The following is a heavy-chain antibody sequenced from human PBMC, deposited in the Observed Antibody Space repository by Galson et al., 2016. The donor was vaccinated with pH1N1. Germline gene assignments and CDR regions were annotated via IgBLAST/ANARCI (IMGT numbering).Heavy chain of an antibody. D-gene: IGHD3-10*01. Sequence: SLRLSCAASEFSFYNYGMHWVRQAPGKGLEWVAVISFDGDKKYHAESVKGRFTISRDNSKNRLYLQMNSLRTEETAVYYCAQDYKYYYGGSGSYYQRNYYTYGMDVWGQGTTVTVSS. V-gene: IGHV3-30*18. CDR2: ISFDGDKK. CDR3: AQDYKYYYGGSGSYYQRNYYTYGMDV. CDR1: EFSFYNYG. J-gene: IGHJ6*02.